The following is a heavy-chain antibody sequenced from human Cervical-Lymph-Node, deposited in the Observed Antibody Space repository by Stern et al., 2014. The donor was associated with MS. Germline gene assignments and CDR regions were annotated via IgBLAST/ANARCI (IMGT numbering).Heavy chain of an antibody. CDR1: GFAFDDYA. CDR2: ISWNSGII. CDR3: AKGIAGAGRTWFDP. Sequence: EVQLVESGGDLVQPGRSLRLSCAASGFAFDDYAMHWVRQAPGKGLEWVARISWNSGIIGYADSVKGRFTISRDNAKNSLYLQMNSLRVEDTALYYCAKGIAGAGRTWFDPWGQGTLVTVSS. J-gene: IGHJ5*02. V-gene: IGHV3-9*01. D-gene: IGHD6-13*01.